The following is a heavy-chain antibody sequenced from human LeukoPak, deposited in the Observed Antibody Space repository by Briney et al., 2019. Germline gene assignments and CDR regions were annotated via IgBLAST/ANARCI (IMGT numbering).Heavy chain of an antibody. J-gene: IGHJ3*02. Sequence: SETLSLTCTVSGDSVSSGSDYWSWIRQPPGKGLEWIGYIYYSGSTKYNPSLKSQVTISVDTSKNQFSLKLSSVTAADTAVYYCAVVVVPAADSVAFDIWGQGTMVTVSS. CDR1: GDSVSSGSDY. V-gene: IGHV4-61*01. CDR3: AVVVVPAADSVAFDI. D-gene: IGHD2-2*01. CDR2: IYYSGST.